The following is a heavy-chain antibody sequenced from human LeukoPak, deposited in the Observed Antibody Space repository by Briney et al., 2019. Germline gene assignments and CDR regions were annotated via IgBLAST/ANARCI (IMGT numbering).Heavy chain of an antibody. CDR1: GFTFSSYS. V-gene: IGHV3-21*01. D-gene: IGHD5-24*01. Sequence: ETWGSLRLSCAASGFTFSSYSMNWVRQAPGKGLEWVSSISSSSSYIYYADSVKGRFTISRDNAKNSLYLQMNSLRAEDAAVYYCARDLEMASDYWGQGTLVTVSS. J-gene: IGHJ4*02. CDR3: ARDLEMASDY. CDR2: ISSSSSYI.